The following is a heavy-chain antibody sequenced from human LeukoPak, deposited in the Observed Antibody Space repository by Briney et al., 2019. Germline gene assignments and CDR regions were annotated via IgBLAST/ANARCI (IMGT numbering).Heavy chain of an antibody. D-gene: IGHD2-15*01. CDR2: ISNNGGYT. CDR1: GFTFSSSA. Sequence: PGRSLRLSCAASGFTFSSSAMSWVRQAPGKGLEWVSAISNNGGYTYYADSVQGRFTISRDNSKSTLCLQMNSLRAEDTAVYYCAKQLGYCSDVSCYFPYWGQGTLVTVSS. CDR3: AKQLGYCSDVSCYFPY. J-gene: IGHJ4*02. V-gene: IGHV3-23*01.